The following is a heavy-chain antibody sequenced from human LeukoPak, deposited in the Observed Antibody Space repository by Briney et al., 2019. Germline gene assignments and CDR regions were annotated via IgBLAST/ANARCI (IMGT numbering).Heavy chain of an antibody. Sequence: PSETLSLTCTVSGGSISSYYWSWIRQPPVKGLEWIGYIYYSGSTNYNPSLKSRVTISVDTSKNQFSLKLSSVTAADTAVYYCARTPRDGYNLNWFDPWGQGTLVTVSS. V-gene: IGHV4-59*01. CDR2: IYYSGST. J-gene: IGHJ5*02. CDR3: ARTPRDGYNLNWFDP. CDR1: GGSISSYY. D-gene: IGHD5-24*01.